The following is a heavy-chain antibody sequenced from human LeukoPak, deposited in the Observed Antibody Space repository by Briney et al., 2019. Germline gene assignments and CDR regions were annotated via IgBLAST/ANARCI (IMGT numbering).Heavy chain of an antibody. D-gene: IGHD5-24*01. CDR2: IYYSGSS. CDR1: GGSISSYY. V-gene: IGHV4-59*13. CDR3: ARGAMTTTSTFDY. J-gene: IGHJ4*02. Sequence: SETLSLTCTVSGGSISSYYWSWIRQPPGKGLEWIGYIYYSGSSNYNPSLKSRVTLSVDTSKNQFSLKLSSVTAADTAVYYCARGAMTTTSTFDYWGQGTLVTVSS.